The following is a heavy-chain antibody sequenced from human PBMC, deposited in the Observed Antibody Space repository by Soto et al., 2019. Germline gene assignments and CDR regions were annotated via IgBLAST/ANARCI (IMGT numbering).Heavy chain of an antibody. CDR1: GYTFTSYS. D-gene: IGHD5-18*01. Sequence: QVQLVQSGAEVKKPGASVKVSCKASGYTFTSYSISWVRQAPGQGLEWMGWISAYNGTTYHARKLQGRVTMTKDTSTSTAYMELRSLRSDDTAVYYCARDVGYGLIDYWGQGTLVTVSS. CDR3: ARDVGYGLIDY. CDR2: ISAYNGTT. J-gene: IGHJ4*02. V-gene: IGHV1-18*01.